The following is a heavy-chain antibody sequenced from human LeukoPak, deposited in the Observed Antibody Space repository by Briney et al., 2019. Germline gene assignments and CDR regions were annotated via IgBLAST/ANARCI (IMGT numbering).Heavy chain of an antibody. D-gene: IGHD3-3*01. Sequence: ASVKVSCEVSRYTLTELSMHWVRQAPRKGLEGMGGFDPEDGETIYAQKFQGRVIMTEDTSTDTAYMELSSLRAEDTAVYYCVLYSWSGYYTFGFDPWGQGTLVTVSS. J-gene: IGHJ5*02. CDR3: VLYSWSGYYTFGFDP. CDR2: FDPEDGET. V-gene: IGHV1-24*01. CDR1: RYTLTELS.